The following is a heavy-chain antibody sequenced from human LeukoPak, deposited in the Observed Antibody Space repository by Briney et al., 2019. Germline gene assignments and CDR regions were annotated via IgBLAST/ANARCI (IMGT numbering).Heavy chain of an antibody. J-gene: IGHJ4*02. CDR3: AKDRYYDYVWGSSPDDY. Sequence: GGSLRLSCAASGFTFSSYGMHWVRQAPGKGLEWVAVISYDGSNKYYADSVKGRFTISRDNSKNTLYLQMNSLRAEDTAVYYCAKDRYYDYVWGSSPDDYWGRGTLVTVSS. CDR2: ISYDGSNK. V-gene: IGHV3-30*18. CDR1: GFTFSSYG. D-gene: IGHD3-16*01.